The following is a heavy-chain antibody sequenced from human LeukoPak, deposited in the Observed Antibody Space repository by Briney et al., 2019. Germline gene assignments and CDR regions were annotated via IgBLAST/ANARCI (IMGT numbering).Heavy chain of an antibody. D-gene: IGHD1-26*01. CDR2: IKQDGSDK. V-gene: IGHV3-7*03. Sequence: GGSLRLSCAASGFTFSNYWMTWVRQAPGKGLEWVANIKQDGSDKYYVDSVKGRFTISRDNAKNSLYLQMNSLRGEDTAVYYCAREPYSGSSRDAFDIWGQGTMVTVSS. CDR3: AREPYSGSSRDAFDI. J-gene: IGHJ3*02. CDR1: GFTFSNYW.